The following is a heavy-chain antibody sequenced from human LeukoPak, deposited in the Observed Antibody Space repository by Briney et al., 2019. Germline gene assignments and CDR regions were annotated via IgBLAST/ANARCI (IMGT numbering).Heavy chain of an antibody. J-gene: IGHJ4*02. CDR2: INQDGSEK. V-gene: IGHV3-7*01. Sequence: PGGSLRLSCAASGFTFTTYWMSWVRQAPGKVLEWVANINQDGSEKYYVDSVKGRFTISRDNAKNSLYLQMNSLAEDTAVYFCVRAIGSNTLWGQGTLVTVSS. CDR1: GFTFTTYW. CDR3: VRAIGSNTL. D-gene: IGHD4-23*01.